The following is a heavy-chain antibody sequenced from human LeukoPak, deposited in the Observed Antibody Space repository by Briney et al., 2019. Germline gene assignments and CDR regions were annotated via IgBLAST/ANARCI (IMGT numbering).Heavy chain of an antibody. D-gene: IGHD6-13*01. CDR1: GCSFTSYW. CDR3: ARHRAAADPFDY. J-gene: IGHJ4*02. V-gene: IGHV5-10-1*01. Sequence: PGGSLKISFKGSGCSFTSYWISWVRQMPGKGLGWMGRIDPSDSYTNYSPSFQGHVTISADKSISTAYLQWSSLKASDTAMYYCARHRAAADPFDYWGQGTLVTVSS. CDR2: IDPSDSYT.